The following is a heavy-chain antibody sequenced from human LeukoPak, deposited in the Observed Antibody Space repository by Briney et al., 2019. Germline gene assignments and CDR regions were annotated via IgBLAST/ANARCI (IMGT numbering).Heavy chain of an antibody. J-gene: IGHJ6*02. D-gene: IGHD3-3*01. V-gene: IGHV3-30*18. CDR2: ISYDGSNK. CDR3: AKGPWRYDFWSGYSPHGMDV. CDR1: GLTFISYG. Sequence: GRSLRLSWAASGLTFISYGMHWVRQAPGKGLEWVAVISYDGSNKYYADSVKGRFTISRDNSKNTLYLKMDTLRAEATAVYYCAKGPWRYDFWSGYSPHGMDVWGQGTTVTVSS.